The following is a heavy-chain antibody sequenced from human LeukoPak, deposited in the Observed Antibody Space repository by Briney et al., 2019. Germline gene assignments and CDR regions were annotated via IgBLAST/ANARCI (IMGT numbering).Heavy chain of an antibody. J-gene: IGHJ6*02. CDR3: ARQPPQYYGMDV. CDR2: TYTSGST. CDR1: GGSFSNYY. Sequence: SETLSLTSTESGGSFSNYYWSWIRQPAGKGLEWIGRTYTSGSTNYNPSVKSRVTMSVDTSNNQFSLKLTSVTAADTAVYYCARQPPQYYGMDVWGQGTTVTVSS. D-gene: IGHD1-14*01. V-gene: IGHV4-4*07.